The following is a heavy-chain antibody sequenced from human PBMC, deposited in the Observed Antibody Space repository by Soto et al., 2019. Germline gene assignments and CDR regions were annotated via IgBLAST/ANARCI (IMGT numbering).Heavy chain of an antibody. CDR2: ISGSGGRT. D-gene: IGHD2-15*01. CDR1: GFTFSSYA. V-gene: IGHV3-23*01. Sequence: GGSLRLSCAASGFTFSSYAMSWVRQAPGKGLEWVSAISGSGGRTYYADSVKGRFTISRDNSKNTLYLQMNSLRAEDTAVYYCAKDRRRYCSGGSCYLFDYWGQGTLVTVSS. CDR3: AKDRRRYCSGGSCYLFDY. J-gene: IGHJ4*02.